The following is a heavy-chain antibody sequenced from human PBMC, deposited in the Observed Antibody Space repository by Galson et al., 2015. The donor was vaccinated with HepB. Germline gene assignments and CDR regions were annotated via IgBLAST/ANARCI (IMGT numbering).Heavy chain of an antibody. J-gene: IGHJ3*02. CDR3: ARHRGGVAVATLFDI. CDR1: GYSFTSYW. Sequence: QSGAEVKKPGESLRISCKGSGYSFTSYWISWVRQMPGKGLEWMGRINPSDSYTNYSPSFQGHVTISADKSISTAYLQWSSLKASDTAMYYCARHRGGVAVATLFDIWGQGTMVTVSS. CDR2: INPSDSYT. V-gene: IGHV5-10-1*01. D-gene: IGHD3-16*01.